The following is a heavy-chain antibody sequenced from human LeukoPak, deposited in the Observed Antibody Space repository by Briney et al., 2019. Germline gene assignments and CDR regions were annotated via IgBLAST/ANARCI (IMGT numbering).Heavy chain of an antibody. D-gene: IGHD3-10*01. CDR2: ISYDGSNK. V-gene: IGHV3-30*18. CDR3: AKDQWRQLWFGLYYFDY. CDR1: GFTFSSYG. Sequence: GGSLRLSCAASGFTFSSYGMHWVRQAPGKGLEWVAVISYDGSNKYFADSVKGRFTISRDNSKNTLYLQMNSLRAEDTAVYYCAKDQWRQLWFGLYYFDYWGQGTLVTVSS. J-gene: IGHJ4*02.